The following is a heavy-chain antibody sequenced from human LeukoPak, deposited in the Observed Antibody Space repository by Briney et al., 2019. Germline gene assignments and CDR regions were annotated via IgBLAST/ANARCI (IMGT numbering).Heavy chain of an antibody. CDR1: GFTFSSYS. J-gene: IGHJ3*02. CDR3: ARDEDYYDSSGPGAFDI. Sequence: PGGSLRLSCAASGFTFSSYSMNWVRQAPGKGLEWVSYISSSSSTIYYADSVKGRFTISRDNAKNSLYLQMNSLRDEDTAVYYCARDEDYYDSSGPGAFDIWGQGTMVTVSS. D-gene: IGHD3-22*01. CDR2: ISSSSSTI. V-gene: IGHV3-48*02.